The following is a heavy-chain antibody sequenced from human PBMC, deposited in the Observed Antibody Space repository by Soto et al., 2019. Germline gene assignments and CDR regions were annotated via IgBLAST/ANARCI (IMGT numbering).Heavy chain of an antibody. CDR1: GGSISSGGYY. D-gene: IGHD3-16*01. J-gene: IGHJ4*02. CDR2: IYYSGST. CDR3: ARMITFGGPIGSLY. Sequence: SETLSLTCTVSGGSISSGGYYWSWIRQHPGKGLEWIGYIYYSGSTYYNPSLKSRVTISVDTSKNQFSLKLSSVTAADTAVYYCARMITFGGPIGSLYWGQGTLVTVSS. V-gene: IGHV4-31*03.